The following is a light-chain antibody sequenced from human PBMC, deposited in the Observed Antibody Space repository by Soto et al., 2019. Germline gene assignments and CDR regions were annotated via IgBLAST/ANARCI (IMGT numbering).Light chain of an antibody. Sequence: QPVLTQPPSASGTPGQRVTISCSGSSSNIGSNYVYWYQQLPGTAPKLLIYRNNQRPSGVPDRFSGSKSGTSASLAISGLRSEDEADYYCAAWDDSLSGLFGGGTLLTVL. CDR3: AAWDDSLSGL. V-gene: IGLV1-47*01. CDR2: RNN. CDR1: SSNIGSNY. J-gene: IGLJ7*01.